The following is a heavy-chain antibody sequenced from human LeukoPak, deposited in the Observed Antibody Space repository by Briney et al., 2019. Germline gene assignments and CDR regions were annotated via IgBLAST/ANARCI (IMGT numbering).Heavy chain of an antibody. Sequence: ASVKVSCKASGYTFTGYYIHWVRQAPGQGLEWMGWINPNSGGTNYAQKFQGRVTMTRDTSISTAYMELSRLRSDDTAMYYCARDLLPMTTVTGLGSYWGQGTLVTVSS. V-gene: IGHV1-2*02. J-gene: IGHJ4*02. CDR1: GYTFTGYY. CDR2: INPNSGGT. CDR3: ARDLLPMTTVTGLGSY. D-gene: IGHD4-17*01.